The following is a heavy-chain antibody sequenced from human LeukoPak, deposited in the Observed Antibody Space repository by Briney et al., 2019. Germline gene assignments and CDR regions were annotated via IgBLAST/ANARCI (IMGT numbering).Heavy chain of an antibody. V-gene: IGHV4-59*01. CDR2: IYSSGGT. CDR3: ARAKRWENDAFDI. Sequence: SETLSLTCTVSGFSISTYSWSWIRQPPGKGLEWVGYIYSSGGTDHNPSLKSRVTMSVDTSTNQLSLKLNSVTAADTAVYYCARAKRWENDAFDIWGQGTLVTVSS. CDR1: GFSISTYS. J-gene: IGHJ3*02. D-gene: IGHD1-26*01.